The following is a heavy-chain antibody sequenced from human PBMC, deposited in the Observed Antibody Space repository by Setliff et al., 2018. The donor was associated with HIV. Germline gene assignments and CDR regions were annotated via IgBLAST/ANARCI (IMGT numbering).Heavy chain of an antibody. CDR1: GGSISSNTW. CDR3: AGAGDWGNGGIDL. Sequence: SETLSLTCAVSGGSISSNTWWSWVRQPPGKGLEWIVEISHSGSTNYNPSLKSRVTISVDKSKNQFSLRLSSVTAADTAVYYCAGAGDWGNGGIDLWGQGNLVTVSS. D-gene: IGHD7-27*01. CDR2: ISHSGST. J-gene: IGHJ5*02. V-gene: IGHV4-4*02.